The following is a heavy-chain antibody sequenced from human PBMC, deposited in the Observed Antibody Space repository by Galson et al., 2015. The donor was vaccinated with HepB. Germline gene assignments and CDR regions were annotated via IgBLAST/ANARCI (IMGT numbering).Heavy chain of an antibody. V-gene: IGHV3-23*01. CDR2: ITGSGGTT. CDR1: GFTFNNYV. J-gene: IGHJ4*02. CDR3: AKDPGYVEF. Sequence: SLRLSCAASGFTFNNYVMSWVRQAPGKGLEWVSGITGSGGTTYYADSVKGRFTISRDNSKNTLYLQMNSLRAEDTALYYCAKDPGYVEFWGQGTLVTVSS. D-gene: IGHD5-12*01.